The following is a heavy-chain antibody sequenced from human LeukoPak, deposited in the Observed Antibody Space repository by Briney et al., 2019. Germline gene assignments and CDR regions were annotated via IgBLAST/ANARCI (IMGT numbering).Heavy chain of an antibody. D-gene: IGHD3-10*01. Sequence: SETLSLTCAVSGGSISSGGYYWTWIRQPPEKGLEWIGEIDHSGSTNYNPSLKSRVTISIDTSKNQFSLRLSSVTAADTAVYYCARRGVYNSGSSRFDYWGQGTLVTVSS. CDR1: GGSISSGGYY. CDR3: ARRGVYNSGSSRFDY. V-gene: IGHV4-39*07. J-gene: IGHJ4*02. CDR2: IDHSGST.